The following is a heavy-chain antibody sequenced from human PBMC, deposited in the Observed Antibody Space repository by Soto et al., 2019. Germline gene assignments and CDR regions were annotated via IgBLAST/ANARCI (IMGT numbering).Heavy chain of an antibody. CDR3: ASAIIEYSRSSGVHDAFDI. CDR1: GYTFTSYC. CDR2: ISAYNGNT. J-gene: IGHJ3*02. Sequence: ASVNVSFKASGYTFTSYCISWVRQAPGQWLGWMGWISAYNGNTNYAHKLQGRVTMTTDTSTSTAYMELRSLRSDDTAVYYCASAIIEYSRSSGVHDAFDIWGQGTMVTVSS. V-gene: IGHV1-18*04. D-gene: IGHD6-6*01.